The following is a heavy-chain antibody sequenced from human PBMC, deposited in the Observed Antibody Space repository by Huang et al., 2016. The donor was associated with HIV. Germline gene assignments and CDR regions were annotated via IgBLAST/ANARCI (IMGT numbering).Heavy chain of an antibody. D-gene: IGHD3-22*01. CDR3: ARDPKYHRIGYYRQRRGIDV. V-gene: IGHV1-18*01. J-gene: IGHJ3*01. CDR1: GYSFTDYG. CDR2: VSSLNGDT. Sequence: QAQLMQSGPEVKKPGASVKVSCKTSGYSFTDYGITWVRQAPGQGPEWVGWVSSLNGDTEIAKRLQGRVTLTTGTSTRMAYMELRSRRFDDTAVYFCARDPKYHRIGYYRQRRGIDVWGQGTMVSVSS.